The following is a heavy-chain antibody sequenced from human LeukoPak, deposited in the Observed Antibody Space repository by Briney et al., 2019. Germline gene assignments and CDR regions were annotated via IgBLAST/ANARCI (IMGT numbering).Heavy chain of an antibody. CDR2: ISWNSGSI. J-gene: IGHJ4*02. V-gene: IGHV3-9*01. CDR3: AKDFYGDYRVGYFDY. CDR1: GFTFDDYA. D-gene: IGHD4-17*01. Sequence: TGGSLRLSCAASGFTFDDYAMHWVRQAPGKGLEWVSGISWNSGSIGYADSVKGRFTISRDNAKNSLYLQMNSLRAEDTALYYCAKDFYGDYRVGYFDYWGQGTLVTVSS.